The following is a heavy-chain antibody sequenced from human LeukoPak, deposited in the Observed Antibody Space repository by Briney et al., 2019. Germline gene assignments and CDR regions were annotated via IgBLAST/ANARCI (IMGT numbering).Heavy chain of an antibody. D-gene: IGHD3-22*01. CDR3: ARGNNYYDGRTLRGDFDY. CDR2: INHSGST. Sequence: PSETLSLTCAVYGGSFSGYYWSWIRQPPGKGLEWIGEINHSGSTNYNPSLKSRVTISVDTSKNQFSLKLSSVTAADTAVYYCARGNNYYDGRTLRGDFDYWGQGTLVTVSS. CDR1: GGSFSGYY. V-gene: IGHV4-34*01. J-gene: IGHJ4*02.